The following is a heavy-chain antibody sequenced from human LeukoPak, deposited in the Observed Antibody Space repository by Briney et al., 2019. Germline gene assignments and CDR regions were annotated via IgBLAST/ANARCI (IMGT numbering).Heavy chain of an antibody. CDR2: IYYSGST. D-gene: IGHD6-6*01. CDR3: ARERSNIAARPGNWFDP. Sequence: LRLSCAASGFTFSSYAMSWVRQPPGKGLEWIGYIYYSGSTYYNPSLKSRVTISVGTSKNQFSLKLSSVTAADTTVYYCARERSNIAARPGNWFDPWGQGTLVTVSS. CDR1: GFTFSSYA. J-gene: IGHJ5*02. V-gene: IGHV4-30-4*08.